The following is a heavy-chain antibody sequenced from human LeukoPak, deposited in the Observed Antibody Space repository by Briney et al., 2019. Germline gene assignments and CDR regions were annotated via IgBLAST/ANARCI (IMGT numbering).Heavy chain of an antibody. V-gene: IGHV1-69*13. CDR1: GGTFISNT. Sequence: SVKVSCKASGGTFISNTISWVRQVPGQGLEWMGGIMIIVGTADYAQKFQGRVTITADESTSTVYMELSSLRSEDTAVYYCARSEGARYYMDVWGKGTTVTISS. J-gene: IGHJ6*03. CDR3: ARSEGARYYMDV. CDR2: IMIIVGTA. D-gene: IGHD1-26*01.